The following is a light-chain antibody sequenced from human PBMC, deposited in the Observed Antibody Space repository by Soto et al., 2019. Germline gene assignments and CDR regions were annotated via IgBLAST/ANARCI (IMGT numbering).Light chain of an antibody. Sequence: IQVTQSPSSVSSSVGDRVTITCRASQPISSWLAWYQQKPGQPPNLLIYSASTLRSGVPSRFSGSESGTLFTLTITNLQPEDFATYYCQQASSFPLTFGGGTKVDI. CDR2: SAS. J-gene: IGKJ4*01. CDR1: QPISSW. V-gene: IGKV1-12*01. CDR3: QQASSFPLT.